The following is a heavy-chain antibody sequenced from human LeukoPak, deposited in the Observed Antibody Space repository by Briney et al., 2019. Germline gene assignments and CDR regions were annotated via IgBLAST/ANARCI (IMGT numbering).Heavy chain of an antibody. CDR1: GYTLTSYA. D-gene: IGHD2-21*02. CDR3: AREYCGGDCYSDY. CDR2: INAGNGNT. J-gene: IGHJ4*02. Sequence: ASVKVSCKASGYTLTSYAMHWVRQAPGQRLEWMGWINAGNGNTKYSQKFQGRVTITRDTSASTAYMELSSLRSEDTAVYYCAREYCGGDCYSDYWGQGTLVTVSS. V-gene: IGHV1-3*01.